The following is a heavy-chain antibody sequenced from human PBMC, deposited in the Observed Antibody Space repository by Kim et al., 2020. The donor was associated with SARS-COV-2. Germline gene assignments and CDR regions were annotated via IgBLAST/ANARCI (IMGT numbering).Heavy chain of an antibody. V-gene: IGHV4-59*12. D-gene: IGHD3-10*01. J-gene: IGHJ6*03. CDR2: IYHNGNT. Sequence: SETLSLTCTVSGTPITTYYWSWIRQSPGKGLEWIGSIYHNGNTKDNPSLRSRLTISIDTSNNQFSLRLRSVTAADTAVYYCASEISFWFAAFLEVWGKWT. CDR3: ASEISFWFAAFLEV. CDR1: GTPITTYY.